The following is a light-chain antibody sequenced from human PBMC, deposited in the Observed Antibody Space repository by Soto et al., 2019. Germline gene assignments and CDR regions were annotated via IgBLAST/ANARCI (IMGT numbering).Light chain of an antibody. J-gene: IGKJ5*01. Sequence: DIQMTQSPSSVSASVGDSVTITCRASRVISRWLAWYQQKPGKAPSLLIYAASNLQSGVPSRFSASGSGTDFTLTISNLQPEDFATYYCQQSHTFPITFGQGTRLEI. CDR1: RVISRW. CDR2: AAS. V-gene: IGKV1-12*01. CDR3: QQSHTFPIT.